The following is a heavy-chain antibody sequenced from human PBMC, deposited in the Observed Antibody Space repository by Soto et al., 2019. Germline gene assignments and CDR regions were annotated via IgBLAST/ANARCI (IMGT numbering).Heavy chain of an antibody. CDR3: AHRSATIGTVDI. Sequence: QITLKESGPTLMKPTQTLTLTCTVSGLSLSTSGVGVGWIRQPPGKALEWLALVYWDDDKRYRPSLKGRLTIPKDTSKNQVVLTMTNMDPVDTATYYCAHRSATIGTVDIWGQVTMVTVSS. J-gene: IGHJ3*02. D-gene: IGHD5-12*01. CDR2: VYWDDDK. V-gene: IGHV2-5*02. CDR1: GLSLSTSGVG.